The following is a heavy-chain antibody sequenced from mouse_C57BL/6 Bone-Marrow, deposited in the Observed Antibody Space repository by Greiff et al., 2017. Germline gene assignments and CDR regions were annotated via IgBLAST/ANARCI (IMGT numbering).Heavy chain of an antibody. V-gene: IGHV5-9*01. J-gene: IGHJ1*03. D-gene: IGHD1-1*01. Sequence: EVHLVESGGGLVKPGGSLKLSCAASGFTFSSYTMSWVRQTPEKRLQWVAALSGGGGNTYYPDSVKGRFTISRDNDKNILYLQMSSLRSEDTALXYSSRQVTTVLATRYFDVWGTGTTVTVAS. CDR3: SRQVTTVLATRYFDV. CDR1: GFTFSSYT. CDR2: LSGGGGNT.